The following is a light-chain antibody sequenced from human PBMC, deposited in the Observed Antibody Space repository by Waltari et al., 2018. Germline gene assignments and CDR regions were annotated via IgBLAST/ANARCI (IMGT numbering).Light chain of an antibody. CDR3: VSYTTISTWV. Sequence: WYHHHPCKAPKVIISDVSKRPSVVSNRFSGSKSGNTASLIISGLQADDDADYYCVSYTTISTWVFGGGTKLTVL. V-gene: IGLV2-14*03. J-gene: IGLJ3*02. CDR2: DVS.